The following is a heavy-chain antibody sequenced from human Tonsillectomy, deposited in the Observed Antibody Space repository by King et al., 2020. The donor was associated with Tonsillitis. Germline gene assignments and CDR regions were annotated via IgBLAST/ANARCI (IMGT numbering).Heavy chain of an antibody. CDR1: GFTFSSYW. J-gene: IGHJ5*02. D-gene: IGHD5-18*01. CDR2: IKQDGSEK. CDR3: ARGGYSYGPNWFDP. V-gene: IGHV3-7*01. Sequence: VQLVESGGGLIQPGGSLRLSCAASGFTFSSYWMSWVRQAPGKGLEWVANIKQDGSEKSYVDSVKGRFTISRDNPKNSLYLQMTSLRAEDTAVYYCARGGYSYGPNWFDPWGQGTLVTVSS.